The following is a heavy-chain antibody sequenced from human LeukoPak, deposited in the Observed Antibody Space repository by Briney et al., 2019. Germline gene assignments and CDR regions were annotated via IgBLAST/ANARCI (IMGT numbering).Heavy chain of an antibody. Sequence: ASVKVSCKASGYTFTGYYMHWVRQAPGQGLEWMGWINPNSGGTNYAQKFQGRVTMTRDTSISTAYMELSRLRSDDTAVYFCARDSPKGWLGDEAFDIWGQGTMVTVS. D-gene: IGHD5-24*01. V-gene: IGHV1-2*02. CDR3: ARDSPKGWLGDEAFDI. CDR1: GYTFTGYY. J-gene: IGHJ3*02. CDR2: INPNSGGT.